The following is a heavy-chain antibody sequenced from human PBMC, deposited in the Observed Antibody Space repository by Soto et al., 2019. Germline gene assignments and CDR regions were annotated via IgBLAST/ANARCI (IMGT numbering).Heavy chain of an antibody. CDR1: GYTLTELS. J-gene: IGHJ5*02. CDR3: ATFVPLWFGDDWFDP. Sequence: GASVKVSCKVSGYTLTELSMHWVRQAPGKGLEWMGGFDPEDGETIYAQKFQGRVTMTEDTSTDTAYMELSSLRSEDTAVYYCATFVPLWFGDDWFDPWGQGTLVTVSS. CDR2: FDPEDGET. D-gene: IGHD3-10*01. V-gene: IGHV1-24*01.